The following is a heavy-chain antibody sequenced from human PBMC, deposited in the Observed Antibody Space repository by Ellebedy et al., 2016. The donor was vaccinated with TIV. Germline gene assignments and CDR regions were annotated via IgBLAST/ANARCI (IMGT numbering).Heavy chain of an antibody. J-gene: IGHJ4*02. CDR3: ATSHNGFLN. V-gene: IGHV3-33*05. CDR1: GFSFKLYA. D-gene: IGHD2-8*01. CDR2: MSYDGGIS. Sequence: GGSLRLSXAASGFSFKLYAMAWVRQAPGKGLEWVAAMSYDGGISYYADTVKGRFTISRDTDKNTLYLQMDSLSADDTAVYYCATSHNGFLNWGQGILVTVSS.